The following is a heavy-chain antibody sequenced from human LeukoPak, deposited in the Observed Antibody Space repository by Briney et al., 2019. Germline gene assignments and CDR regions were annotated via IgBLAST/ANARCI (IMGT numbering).Heavy chain of an antibody. J-gene: IGHJ3*02. CDR1: GFTFSSYS. CDR3: ARGRQWRVDAFDI. Sequence: GGSLRLSCAASGFTFSSYSMNWVRQAPGKGLEWVSYISSSSSTIYYADSVKGRFTISRDNAKNSLYLQMNSLRAEDTAVYYCARGRQWRVDAFDIWGQGTMVTVSS. CDR2: ISSSSSTI. D-gene: IGHD6-19*01. V-gene: IGHV3-48*01.